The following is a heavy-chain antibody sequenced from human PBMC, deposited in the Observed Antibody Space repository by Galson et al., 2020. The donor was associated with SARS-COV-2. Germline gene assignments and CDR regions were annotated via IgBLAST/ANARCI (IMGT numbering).Heavy chain of an antibody. CDR3: AMLGYYDRSSYTQHYYYYMDV. Sequence: ASVKVSCKASGYTFTSYAINWVRQAPGQGLEWMGWINTNTGNPTYAQGFTGRFVFSLDTSVSTAYLHLSSLKAEDTAVYYCAMLGYYDRSSYTQHYYYYMDVWGKGTTFTVSS. CDR2: INTNTGNP. D-gene: IGHD3-22*01. J-gene: IGHJ6*03. CDR1: GYTFTSYA. V-gene: IGHV7-4-1*02.